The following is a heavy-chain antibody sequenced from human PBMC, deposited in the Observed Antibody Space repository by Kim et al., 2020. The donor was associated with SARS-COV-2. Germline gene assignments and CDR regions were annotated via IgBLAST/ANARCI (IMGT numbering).Heavy chain of an antibody. J-gene: IGHJ6*02. CDR3: ARGGGYTYYYYYGMDV. CDR2: INHSGST. D-gene: IGHD5-12*01. CDR1: GGSFSGYY. V-gene: IGHV4-34*01. Sequence: SETLSLTCAVYGGSFSGYYWSWIRQPPGKGLEWIGEINHSGSTNYNPSLKSRVTISVDTSKNQFSLKLSSVTAADTAVYYCARGGGYTYYYYYGMDVWGQGTTVTVSS.